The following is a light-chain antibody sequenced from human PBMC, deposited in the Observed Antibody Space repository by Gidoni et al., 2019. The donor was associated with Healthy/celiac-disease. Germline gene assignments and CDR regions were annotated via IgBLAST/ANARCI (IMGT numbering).Light chain of an antibody. V-gene: IGKV1-5*03. CDR3: QQYNSSPLT. Sequence: DIQLTQSPSSLPASVGDRVTITCRASQSISSWLVWYQQKPGKAPKLLIYKASSLESGVPSRFSGSGSGTEFTLTISSLQPDDFATYYCQQYNSSPLTFGGGTKVEIK. CDR1: QSISSW. J-gene: IGKJ4*01. CDR2: KAS.